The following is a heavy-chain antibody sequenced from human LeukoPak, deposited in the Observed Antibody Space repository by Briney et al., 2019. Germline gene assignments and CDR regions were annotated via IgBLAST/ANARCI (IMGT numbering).Heavy chain of an antibody. J-gene: IGHJ4*02. CDR3: ARGGEVTMVRGVIPYYFDY. D-gene: IGHD3-10*01. Sequence: GGSLRLSCAASGFTFSSYSMNWVRQAPGKGLEWVSSISSSSSYIYYADSVKGRFTISRDNAKNSLYLQMNSLRAEDTAVYYCARGGEVTMVRGVIPYYFDYWGQGTLVTVSS. CDR2: ISSSSSYI. CDR1: GFTFSSYS. V-gene: IGHV3-21*01.